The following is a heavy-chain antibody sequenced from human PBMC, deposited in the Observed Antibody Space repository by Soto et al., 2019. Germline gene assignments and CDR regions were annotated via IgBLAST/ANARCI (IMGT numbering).Heavy chain of an antibody. J-gene: IGHJ3*02. D-gene: IGHD7-27*01. V-gene: IGHV3-7*03. CDR1: GIILTNYW. Sequence: EVQLVESGGDLVQPGGSLRLSCAASGIILTNYWMPLFRKAPGKGLDWVANINHDGSETYYLDSVQGRFAISRDNAPNSLFLPMNSLRDEHTAIYSCARSLLGPMAFDMWGHGTLVAVSS. CDR2: INHDGSET. CDR3: ARSLLGPMAFDM.